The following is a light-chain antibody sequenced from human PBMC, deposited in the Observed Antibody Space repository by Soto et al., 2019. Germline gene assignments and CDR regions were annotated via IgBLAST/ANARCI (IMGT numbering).Light chain of an antibody. Sequence: DIQMTQSPSSLSASVGDGVTITCRASGIISNYLNWYQQKPGKVPKLLIYAASSLQSGVPSRFSGGGSGTDFTLTISSQQPADFATYYCQQTYSSLSITFGQGTRLEIK. J-gene: IGKJ5*01. CDR3: QQTYSSLSIT. CDR2: AAS. V-gene: IGKV1-39*01. CDR1: GIISNY.